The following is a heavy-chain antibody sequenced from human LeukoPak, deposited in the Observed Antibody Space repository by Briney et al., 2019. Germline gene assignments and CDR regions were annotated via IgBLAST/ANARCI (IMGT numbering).Heavy chain of an antibody. D-gene: IGHD3-3*01. Sequence: ASVKVSCKFSGYTLTELSMHWVRQAPGKGLEWVGGFDPEDGETIYAQKFQGRVTMTEDTSTDTAYMELSSLRSEDMAVYYCATTPSAIYDFWSGYYGLWGQGTLVTVSS. V-gene: IGHV1-24*01. CDR3: ATTPSAIYDFWSGYYGL. CDR1: GYTLTELS. J-gene: IGHJ4*02. CDR2: FDPEDGET.